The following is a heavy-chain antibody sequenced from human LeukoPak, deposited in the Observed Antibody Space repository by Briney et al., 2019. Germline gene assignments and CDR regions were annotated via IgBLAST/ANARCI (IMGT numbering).Heavy chain of an antibody. CDR2: INHSGST. V-gene: IGHV4-34*01. D-gene: IGHD2-2*01. CDR1: GGSFSGYY. J-gene: IGHJ5*02. CDR3: ARVKGGYCSSTSCYAWFDP. Sequence: SETLSLTCAVYGGSFSGYYWSWIRQPPGKGLEWIGEINHSGSTNYNPSLKSRVTISVDTSKNQFSLKLSSVTAADTAVYYCARVKGGYCSSTSCYAWFDPWAREPWSPSPQ.